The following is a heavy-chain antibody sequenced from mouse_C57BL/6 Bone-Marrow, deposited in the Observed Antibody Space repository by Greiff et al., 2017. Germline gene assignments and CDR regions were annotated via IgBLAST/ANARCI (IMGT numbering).Heavy chain of an antibody. V-gene: IGHV1-81*01. CDR3: ARSWILEAMDY. D-gene: IGHD2-3*01. CDR2: IYPRSGNT. Sequence: VKLLESGAELARPGASVKLSCKASGYTFTSYGISWVKQRTGQGLEWIGEIYPRSGNTYYNEKFKGKATLTADKSSSTAYMELRSLTSEDSAVYFCARSWILEAMDYWGQGTSVTVSS. J-gene: IGHJ4*01. CDR1: GYTFTSYG.